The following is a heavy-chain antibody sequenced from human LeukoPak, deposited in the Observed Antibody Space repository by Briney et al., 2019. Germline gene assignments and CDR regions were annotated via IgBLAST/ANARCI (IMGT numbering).Heavy chain of an antibody. CDR2: IYPGDSDT. CDR3: ARHHISSRRPNYDILTGYYFDY. D-gene: IGHD3-9*01. J-gene: IGHJ4*02. CDR1: GYSFTSYW. Sequence: HGESLKISCKGSGYSFTSYWIGWVRQMPGKGLEWMGIIYPGDSDTRYSPSFQGQVTISADKSISTAYLQWSSLKASDTAMYYCARHHISSRRPNYDILTGYYFDYWGQGTLVTVSS. V-gene: IGHV5-51*01.